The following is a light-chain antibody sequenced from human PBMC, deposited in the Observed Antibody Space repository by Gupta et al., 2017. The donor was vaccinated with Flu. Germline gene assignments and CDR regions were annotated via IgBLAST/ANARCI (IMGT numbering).Light chain of an antibody. V-gene: IGLV3-25*02. CDR1: ALPKQF. J-gene: IGLJ1*01. CDR2: KDT. Sequence: SYELTQPPSMSVSPGQTARITCSGDALPKQFAYWYQQKPGRAPVLVIWKDTERPSGLPERFSGSSSGTTVTLTISGVQAEDAADYYCQSADSSGTYVFGSGTKVTVL. CDR3: QSADSSGTYV.